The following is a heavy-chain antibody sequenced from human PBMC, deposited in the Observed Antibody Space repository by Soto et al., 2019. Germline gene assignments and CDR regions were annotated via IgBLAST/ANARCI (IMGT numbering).Heavy chain of an antibody. V-gene: IGHV1-46*01. Sequence: ASVKVSCKASGYTFTSYYMHWVRQAPGQGLEWMGIINPSGGSTSYAQKFQGRVTMTRDTSTSTVYMELSSLRSEDTAVYYCAMDILTGYLAWNQTRRGAYYYYGMDVWGQGTTVTVSS. CDR2: INPSGGST. CDR1: GYTFTSYY. D-gene: IGHD3-9*01. CDR3: AMDILTGYLAWNQTRRGAYYYYGMDV. J-gene: IGHJ6*02.